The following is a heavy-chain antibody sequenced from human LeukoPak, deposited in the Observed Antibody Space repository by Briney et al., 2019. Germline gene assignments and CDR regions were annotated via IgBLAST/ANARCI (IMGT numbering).Heavy chain of an antibody. J-gene: IGHJ4*02. CDR2: ISSSGSTI. V-gene: IGHV3-11*01. CDR3: AKGGDYGDYDATPFDY. D-gene: IGHD4-17*01. Sequence: PGGSLRLSCAASGFTFSDYYMSWIRQAPGKGLEWVSYISSSGSTIYYADSVKGRFTISRDNSKNTLYLQMNSLWAEDTAVYYCAKGGDYGDYDATPFDYWGQGTLVTVSS. CDR1: GFTFSDYY.